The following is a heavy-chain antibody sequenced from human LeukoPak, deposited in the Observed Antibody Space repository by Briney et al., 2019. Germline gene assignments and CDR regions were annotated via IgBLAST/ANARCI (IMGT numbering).Heavy chain of an antibody. J-gene: IGHJ4*02. CDR1: GFTFSSYW. CDR3: ARAVGATHFDY. CDR2: IKQDGSEK. D-gene: IGHD1-26*01. Sequence: GGSLRLSCAASGFTFSSYWMSWVRQAPGKGLEWVANIKQDGSEKFYVDSAKGRFTISRDNDKNSLCLQMNSLRAEDTAVYYCARAVGATHFDYWGQGILVTVSS. V-gene: IGHV3-7*04.